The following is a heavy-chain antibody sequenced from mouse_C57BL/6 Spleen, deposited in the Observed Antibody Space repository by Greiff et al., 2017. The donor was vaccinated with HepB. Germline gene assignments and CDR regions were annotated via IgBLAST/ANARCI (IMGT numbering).Heavy chain of an antibody. J-gene: IGHJ4*01. D-gene: IGHD2-4*01. CDR2: FYPGSGSI. CDR1: GYTFTEYT. V-gene: IGHV1-62-2*01. Sequence: QVQLQQSGAELVKPGASVKLSCKASGYTFTEYTIHWVKQRSGQGLEWIGWFYPGSGSIKYNEKFKDKATLTADKSSSTAYIELSRLTSEDSAVYFCARHGYDYDVGYYYAMDYWGQGTSVTVSS. CDR3: ARHGYDYDVGYYYAMDY.